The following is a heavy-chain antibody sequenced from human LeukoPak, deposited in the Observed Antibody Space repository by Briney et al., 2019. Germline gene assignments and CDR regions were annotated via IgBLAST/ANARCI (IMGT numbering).Heavy chain of an antibody. D-gene: IGHD2-15*01. V-gene: IGHV3-48*02. Sequence: GGSLRLSCAASGFTFSHYSMNWVRQAPGRGLEWVSYISSSSTIIYYADSVKGRFTISRDNAKNSLYLQMNSLRDEDTAVYYCARSYLGDCSGGTCDRAFDLWGQGTMVTVSS. CDR1: GFTFSHYS. CDR2: ISSSSTII. J-gene: IGHJ3*01. CDR3: ARSYLGDCSGGTCDRAFDL.